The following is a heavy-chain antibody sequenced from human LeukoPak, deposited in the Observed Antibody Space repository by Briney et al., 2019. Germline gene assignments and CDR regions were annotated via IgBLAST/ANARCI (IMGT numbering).Heavy chain of an antibody. Sequence: GESLKISCKGSGYSFTSYWIGWVRQLPGKGLEWMGIIYPGDSDTRYSPSFQGQVTISADKSISTAYLQWSSLKASDTAMYYCARLRRTPGIAAAGPDYWGQGTLVTVSS. D-gene: IGHD6-13*01. J-gene: IGHJ4*02. CDR1: GYSFTSYW. CDR3: ARLRRTPGIAAAGPDY. CDR2: IYPGDSDT. V-gene: IGHV5-51*01.